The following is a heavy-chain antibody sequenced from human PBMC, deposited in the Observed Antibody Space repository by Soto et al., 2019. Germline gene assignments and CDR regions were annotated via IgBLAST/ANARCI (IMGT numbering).Heavy chain of an antibody. J-gene: IGHJ6*02. Sequence: SETLSLTCTVSGGSISNYYWSWIRQPAGKGLEWIGRIYTSGNANYNPSRRVRVTMSVDMSKNQFSLKLNSVTAADTAVYYCAREATMVRGVTTLPSGMDVWGQGTTVTVSS. V-gene: IGHV4-4*07. CDR2: IYTSGNA. CDR1: GGSISNYY. CDR3: AREATMVRGVTTLPSGMDV. D-gene: IGHD3-10*01.